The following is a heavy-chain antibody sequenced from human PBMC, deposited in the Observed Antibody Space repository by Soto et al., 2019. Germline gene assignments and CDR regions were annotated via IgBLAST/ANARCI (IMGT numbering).Heavy chain of an antibody. CDR1: GGSISSSSYY. CDR3: ARGPVSRIQLWFSGRGGTRFDY. D-gene: IGHD5-18*01. Sequence: SETLSLTCTVSGGSISSSSYYWGWIRQPPGKGLEWIGSIYYSGSTYYNPSLKSRVTISVDTSKNQFSLKLSSVTAADTAVYYCARGPVSRIQLWFSGRGGTRFDYWGQGTLVTVSS. V-gene: IGHV4-39*01. J-gene: IGHJ4*02. CDR2: IYYSGST.